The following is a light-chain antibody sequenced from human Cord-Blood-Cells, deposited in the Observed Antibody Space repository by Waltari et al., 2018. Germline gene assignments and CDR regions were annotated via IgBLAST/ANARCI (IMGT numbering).Light chain of an antibody. J-gene: IGKJ1*01. CDR3: QQSYSTPWT. CDR2: AAS. V-gene: IGKV1-39*01. Sequence: IQMTQSPSSLSASVGVRVTITCRASQSICSYLNWYQQIPGKAPKLLIYAASSLQSGVPSRFSGSGSGTDFTLTISSLQPEDFATYYCQQSYSTPWTFGQGTKVEIK. CDR1: QSICSY.